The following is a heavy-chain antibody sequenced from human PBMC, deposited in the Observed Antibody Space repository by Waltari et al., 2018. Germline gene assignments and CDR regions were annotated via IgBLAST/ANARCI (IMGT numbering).Heavy chain of an antibody. CDR1: GNTLTGYY. CDR3: ALLPNFNEYLFDF. J-gene: IGHJ4*02. Sequence: VQLVQSGAEVKNPGPSVRISCKISGNTLTGYYLHWVRQAPGQGLEFLGWMHPANGGTRYTQKFQGRVALTRDTSIETSYMELSRLTSEDTAIYFCALLPNFNEYLFDFWGQGTLVTVSS. V-gene: IGHV1-2*02. CDR2: MHPANGGT. D-gene: IGHD7-27*01.